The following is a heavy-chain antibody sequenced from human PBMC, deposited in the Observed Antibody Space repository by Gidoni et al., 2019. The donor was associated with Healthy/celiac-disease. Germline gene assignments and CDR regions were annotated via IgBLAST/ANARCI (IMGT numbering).Heavy chain of an antibody. J-gene: IGHJ2*01. CDR1: GGTFSSYA. D-gene: IGHD6-19*01. CDR2: IIPIFGTA. V-gene: IGHV1-69*01. CDR3: ARGGTYSSGWDRWYFDL. Sequence: QVQLVQSGAEVKKPGSSVKVSCKASGGTFSSYAISWVRQAPGQGLEWMGGIIPIFGTANYAQKFQGRVTITADESTSTAYMELSSLRSEDTAVYYCARGGTYSSGWDRWYFDLWGRGTLVTVSS.